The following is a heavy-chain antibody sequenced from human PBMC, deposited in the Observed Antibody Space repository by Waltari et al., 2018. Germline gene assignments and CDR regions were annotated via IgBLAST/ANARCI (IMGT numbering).Heavy chain of an antibody. D-gene: IGHD6-13*01. V-gene: IGHV3-74*01. J-gene: IGHJ4*02. Sequence: EVQLVESGGGLVQPGGSLRLSCAASGFTFSSYWMHWVRQAPGKGLVWVSRINSDGSSTSYADSVKGRFTISRDSSKNTLFLQMNSLRGEDTAVYYCARGGIAAAADFDYWGQGTLVTVSS. CDR1: GFTFSSYW. CDR2: INSDGSST. CDR3: ARGGIAAAADFDY.